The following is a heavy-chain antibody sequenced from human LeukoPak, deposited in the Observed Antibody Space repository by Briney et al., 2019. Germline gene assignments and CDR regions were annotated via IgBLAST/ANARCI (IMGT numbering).Heavy chain of an antibody. J-gene: IGHJ4*02. V-gene: IGHV3-21*01. CDR3: ARAPNKLSAAGTLYFDY. CDR2: ISSSSSYI. Sequence: GGSLRLSCAASGFTFSSYSMNWVRQAPGKGLEWVSSISSSSSYIYYADSVKGRFTISRDNAKNSLYLQMNSLRAEDTAVYYCARAPNKLSAAGTLYFDYWGQGTLVTVSS. CDR1: GFTFSSYS. D-gene: IGHD6-13*01.